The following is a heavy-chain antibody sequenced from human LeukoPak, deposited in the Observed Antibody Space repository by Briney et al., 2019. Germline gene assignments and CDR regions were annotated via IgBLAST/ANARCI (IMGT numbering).Heavy chain of an antibody. V-gene: IGHV3-21*01. CDR3: ARDRFLGYCSGGSCYSDLNNWFDP. J-gene: IGHJ5*02. Sequence: PGGSLRLSCAASGFTFSSYSMNWVRQAPGKGLEWVSSISSSSSYIYYADSVKGRFTISRDNAKNSLYLQVNSLRAEDTAVYYCARDRFLGYCSGGSCYSDLNNWFDPWGQGTLVTVSS. D-gene: IGHD2-15*01. CDR1: GFTFSSYS. CDR2: ISSSSSYI.